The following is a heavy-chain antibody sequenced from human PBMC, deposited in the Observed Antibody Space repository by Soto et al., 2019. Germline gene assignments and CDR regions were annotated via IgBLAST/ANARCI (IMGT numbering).Heavy chain of an antibody. Sequence: EVQLVESGGGLIQPGGSLRLSCAVSGFTVSNNYMSWVRQAPGKGLEGVSVIYSGGYTAYGDSVKGRFTISRDNSKNTLYLKIKTRGPPAPAVYYWANRPGGGGYWGQGTLVTVSS. CDR3: ANRPGGGGY. D-gene: IGHD3-10*01. V-gene: IGHV3-53*01. J-gene: IGHJ4*02. CDR1: GFTVSNNY. CDR2: IYSGGYT.